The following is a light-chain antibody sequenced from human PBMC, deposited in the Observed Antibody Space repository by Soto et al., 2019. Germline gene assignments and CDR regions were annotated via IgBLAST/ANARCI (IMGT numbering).Light chain of an antibody. CDR3: NSYTSSYTLV. V-gene: IGLV2-14*01. Sequence: QSALPQPASVSGSPGQSITISCSGTSNDVGGYDYVSWYQQHPGKAPKLVIYEVSNRPSWVSNRFSGSKSGNTASLTISGLQPEDEAAYYCNSYTSSYTLVFGGGTKLTVL. J-gene: IGLJ2*01. CDR1: SNDVGGYDY. CDR2: EVS.